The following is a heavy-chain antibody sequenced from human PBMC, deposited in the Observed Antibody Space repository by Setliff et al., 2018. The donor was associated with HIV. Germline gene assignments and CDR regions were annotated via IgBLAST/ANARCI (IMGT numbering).Heavy chain of an antibody. V-gene: IGHV3-30*18. CDR2: ISYDGSKK. CDR1: GFTFSRYG. D-gene: IGHD3-3*01. CDR3: AKLRRDFLIDS. J-gene: IGHJ4*02. Sequence: GGSLRLSCAASGFTFSRYGMHWVRQVPGKGLEWVAFISYDGSKKYDADFVKGRFTISRDNSKNTLYLQMSNLRVDDTAVYYCAKLRRDFLIDSWGQGTLVTVSS.